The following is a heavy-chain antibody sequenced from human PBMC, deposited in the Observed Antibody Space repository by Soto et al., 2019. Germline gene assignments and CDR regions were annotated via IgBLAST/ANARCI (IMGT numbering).Heavy chain of an antibody. CDR1: GFTFSSYG. D-gene: IGHD5-18*01. J-gene: IGHJ6*02. CDR3: AKARYAQLWLEDYGMDV. Sequence: GGSLRLSCAASGFTFSSYGIHWVRQAPGKGLEWVAVISSDGSNKDYADSVEGRFTISRDNFKNTLYLQMNSLRAEDTAVYHCAKARYAQLWLEDYGMDVWGQGTTVTVSS. CDR2: ISSDGSNK. V-gene: IGHV3-30*18.